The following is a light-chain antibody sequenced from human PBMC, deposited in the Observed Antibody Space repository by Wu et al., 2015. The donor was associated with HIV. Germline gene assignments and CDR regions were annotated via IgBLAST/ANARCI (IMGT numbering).Light chain of an antibody. J-gene: IGKJ2*03. Sequence: EIVLTQSPGTLSLSPGERATLSCRASQSVSSSFLAWYHQKTGQAPRLLIYDASSRATGIPDRFSGSGSGTDFTLTINRLEPEDFAVYYCQQFGISLYSFGQGTKLEIK. CDR2: DAS. CDR3: QQFGISLYS. V-gene: IGKV3-20*01. CDR1: QSVSSSF.